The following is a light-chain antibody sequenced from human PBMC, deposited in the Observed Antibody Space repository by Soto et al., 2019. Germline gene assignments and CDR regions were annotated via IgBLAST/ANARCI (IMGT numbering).Light chain of an antibody. CDR2: KAS. Sequence: DIQMTQSPSTLSGSVGDRVTITCRASQTISSWLAWYQQKPGKAPKLLIYKASSLTSGVPSRFSGSGSGTEFTLTISSLQPDDFANYYCQHYNSYSVAFGQGTKVELK. CDR3: QHYNSYSVA. V-gene: IGKV1-5*03. CDR1: QTISSW. J-gene: IGKJ1*01.